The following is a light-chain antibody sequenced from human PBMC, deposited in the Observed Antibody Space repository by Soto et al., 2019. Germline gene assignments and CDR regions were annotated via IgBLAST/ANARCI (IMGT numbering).Light chain of an antibody. CDR2: GPS. V-gene: IGKV3-15*01. J-gene: IGKJ1*01. CDR3: QQYNNWPRT. Sequence: VRMQSSATLSVSAGERASLSCRASQSISTNLAWYQQKPGQAPRVLIYGPSLRATGIPARFSGSGSGTEFTLTISSLQSEDFAVYYCQQYNNWPRTFGQGTKVDIK. CDR1: QSISTN.